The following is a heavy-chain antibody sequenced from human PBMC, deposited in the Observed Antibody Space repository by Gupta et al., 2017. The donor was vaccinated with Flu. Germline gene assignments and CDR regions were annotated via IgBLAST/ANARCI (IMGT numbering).Heavy chain of an antibody. Sequence: QVHLQESGPGLVKPSQTLSLTCTVYGGSISSGGHYWNWIRQHPGKGLEWIGHIHYSGSTYYNPSLKSRVTISVDTSKNQFSLKLNSVTAADTAVYYCASSTIFGVVGYFDYWGQGSLVTVSS. CDR2: IHYSGST. CDR3: ASSTIFGVVGYFDY. CDR1: GGSISSGGHY. V-gene: IGHV4-31*03. D-gene: IGHD3-3*01. J-gene: IGHJ4*02.